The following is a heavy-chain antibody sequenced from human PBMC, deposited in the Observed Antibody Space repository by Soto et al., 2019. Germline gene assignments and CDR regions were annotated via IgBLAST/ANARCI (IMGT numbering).Heavy chain of an antibody. D-gene: IGHD2-2*01. V-gene: IGHV1-69*06. CDR1: GGTFSSYS. CDR2: IIPIFGTA. Sequence: SVKVSCKASGGTFSSYSISWVRQAPGQGLEWMGGIIPIFGTANYAQKFQGRVTITADKSTSTAYMELSSLRSEDTAVYYCARGGYCSSTSCRARYYYYGMDVWGQGTTVTVSS. J-gene: IGHJ6*02. CDR3: ARGGYCSSTSCRARYYYYGMDV.